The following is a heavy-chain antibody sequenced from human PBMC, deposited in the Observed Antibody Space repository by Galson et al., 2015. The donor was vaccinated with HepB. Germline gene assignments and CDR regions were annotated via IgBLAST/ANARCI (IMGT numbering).Heavy chain of an antibody. J-gene: IGHJ2*01. D-gene: IGHD1-26*01. CDR1: GGSISSGDYY. CDR3: ARGGRDGWGYFDL. CDR2: IYYSGST. V-gene: IGHV4-31*03. Sequence: TLSLTCTVSGGSISSGDYYWSWIRQHPGKGLEWIGYIYYSGSTYYNPSLKSRVTISADTSKNQFSLKLTSVTAADTAVYYCARGGRDGWGYFDLWGRGTLVTVSS.